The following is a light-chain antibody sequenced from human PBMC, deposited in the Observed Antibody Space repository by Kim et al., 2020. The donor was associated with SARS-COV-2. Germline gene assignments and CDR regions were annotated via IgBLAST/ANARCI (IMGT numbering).Light chain of an antibody. CDR3: QQYHNWPYT. J-gene: IGKJ2*01. Sequence: EIVMTQSPATLSVSPGETATLPCRASQSVGSNLAWYQQKPGQAPRLLIYAASTRATGFPASFSGSGSGTEFTLTISSLQSGDFAVYYCQQYHNWPYTFGQGTKLEI. CDR1: QSVGSN. V-gene: IGKV3-15*01. CDR2: AAS.